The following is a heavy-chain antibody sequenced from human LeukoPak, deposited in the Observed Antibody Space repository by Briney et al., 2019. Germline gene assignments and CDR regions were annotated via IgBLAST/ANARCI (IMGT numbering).Heavy chain of an antibody. Sequence: GGSLRLSCAASGFTFSNAWMSWVRQAPGKGLEWVSGINWNGGSTGYADSVKGRFTISRDNAKNSLYLQMNSLRAEDTALYYCARDLPQIEYWGQGTLVTVSS. J-gene: IGHJ4*02. CDR3: ARDLPQIEY. CDR1: GFTFSNAW. CDR2: INWNGGST. V-gene: IGHV3-20*04. D-gene: IGHD3-22*01.